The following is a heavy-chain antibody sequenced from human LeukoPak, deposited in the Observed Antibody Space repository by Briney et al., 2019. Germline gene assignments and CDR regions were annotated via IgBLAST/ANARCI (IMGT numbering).Heavy chain of an antibody. J-gene: IGHJ4*02. CDR1: GYSISNGYY. V-gene: IGHV4-38-2*01. D-gene: IGHD3-3*01. CDR3: ARHTSTVSGVLTSPYC. Sequence: SETLSLTCAVTGYSISNGYYWGWIRQPPGKGLEWIGSIYHSGSTYYNPSLKSRVTISVDTSKNQFSLKLSSVTAADTAVYYCARHTSTVSGVLTSPYCWGQGTLVTVSS. CDR2: IYHSGST.